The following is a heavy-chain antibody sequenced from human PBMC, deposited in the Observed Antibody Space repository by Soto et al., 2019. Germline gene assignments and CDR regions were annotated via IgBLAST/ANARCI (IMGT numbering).Heavy chain of an antibody. J-gene: IGHJ4*02. D-gene: IGHD3-22*01. CDR2: ISYDGSNK. Sequence: GGSLRLSCAASGFTFSSYGMHWVRQAPGKGLEWVAVISYDGSNKYYADSVKGRFTISRDNSKNTLYLQMNSLRAEDTAVYYCAKDLSTSYYDSSGYLDYWGQGT. V-gene: IGHV3-30*18. CDR1: GFTFSSYG. CDR3: AKDLSTSYYDSSGYLDY.